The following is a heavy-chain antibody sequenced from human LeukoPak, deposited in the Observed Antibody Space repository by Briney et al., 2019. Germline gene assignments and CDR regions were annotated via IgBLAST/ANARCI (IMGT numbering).Heavy chain of an antibody. CDR2: IYYSGST. V-gene: IGHV4-59*01. J-gene: IGHJ4*02. CDR1: GGSISSYS. Sequence: SETLSLTCTVSGGSISSYSWSWIRQPPGKGLEWIGYIYYSGSTNYNPSLKSRVTISVDTSKNQFSLKLSSVTAADTAVYYCASSRYSSGRHDYWGQGTLVTVSS. D-gene: IGHD6-19*01. CDR3: ASSRYSSGRHDY.